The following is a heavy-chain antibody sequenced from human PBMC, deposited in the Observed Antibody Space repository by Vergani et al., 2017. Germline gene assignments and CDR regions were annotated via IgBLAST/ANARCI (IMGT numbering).Heavy chain of an antibody. CDR1: GGSISSGGYS. CDR2: IYHSGST. Sequence: QLQLQESGSGLVKPSQTLSLTCAVSGGSISSGGYSWSWIRQPPGKGLEWIGYIYHSGSTYYNPSLKSRVTISVDTSKNQFSLKLSSVTAADTAVYYCAREVVPAAMPHGPAYWFDPWGQGTLVTVSS. J-gene: IGHJ5*02. D-gene: IGHD2-2*01. V-gene: IGHV4-30-2*01. CDR3: AREVVPAAMPHGPAYWFDP.